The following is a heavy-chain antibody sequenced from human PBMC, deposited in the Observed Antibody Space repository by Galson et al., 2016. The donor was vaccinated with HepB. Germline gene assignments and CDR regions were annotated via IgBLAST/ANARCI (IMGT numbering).Heavy chain of an antibody. CDR1: GFTFSSYA. Sequence: SLRLSCAASGFTFSSYAMSWVRKAPGKGLEWVSAISGSGGNSYYADSVKGQFTISRDNSKNTLYVQMHSLRAEDTAVYYCAKDYYDSSGYRSYWYFDLWGRGTLVTVSS. CDR3: AKDYYDSSGYRSYWYFDL. V-gene: IGHV3-23*01. D-gene: IGHD3-22*01. CDR2: ISGSGGNS. J-gene: IGHJ2*01.